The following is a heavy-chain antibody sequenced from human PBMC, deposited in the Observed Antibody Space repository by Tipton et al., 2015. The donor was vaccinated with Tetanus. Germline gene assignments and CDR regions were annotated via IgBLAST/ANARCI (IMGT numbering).Heavy chain of an antibody. D-gene: IGHD2-2*01. CDR2: IYYSGST. CDR1: GGSISSSDYY. CDR3: ARGVPYSTTMGSDWFDP. V-gene: IGHV4-39*01. Sequence: TLSLTCTVSGGSISSSDYYWGWVRQSPGKGLEWVGSIYYSGSTYYSPSLRSRVTMSVDTSRNQFSLNLTSVTAADTALYYCARGVPYSTTMGSDWFDPWGQGTLVTVSS. J-gene: IGHJ5*02.